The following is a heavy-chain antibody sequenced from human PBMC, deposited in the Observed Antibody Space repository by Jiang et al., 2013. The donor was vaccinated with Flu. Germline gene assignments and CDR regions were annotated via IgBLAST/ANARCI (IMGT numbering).Heavy chain of an antibody. J-gene: IGHJ6*02. Sequence: SGAEVKKPGSSIKISCKTSGDTFSSYTFSWVRQAPGQGLEWMGGIIPIRDVTNYAQKFQDRVTITADKSTSTSYMELSSLRSEDTAVYYCQGVLGFCIGGDCYGGGLYYYYAMDVWGQGTAVTVSS. CDR2: IIPIRDVT. D-gene: IGHD2-15*01. V-gene: IGHV1-69*10. CDR3: QGVLGFCIGGDCYGGGLYYYYAMDV. CDR1: GDTFSSYT.